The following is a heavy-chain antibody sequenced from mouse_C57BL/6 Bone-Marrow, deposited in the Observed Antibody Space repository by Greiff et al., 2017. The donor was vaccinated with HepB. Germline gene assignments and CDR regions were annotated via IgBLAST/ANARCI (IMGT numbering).Heavy chain of an antibody. CDR2: IDPENGDT. CDR3: TTAAYGYEDY. J-gene: IGHJ4*01. CDR1: GFNIKDDY. Sequence: EVMLVESGAELVRPGASVKLSCTASGFNIKDDYMHWVKQRPEQGLEWIGWIDPENGDTEYASKFQGKATITADTSSNTAYLQLSSLTSEDTAVYYCTTAAYGYEDYWGQGTSVTVSS. D-gene: IGHD2-2*01. V-gene: IGHV14-4*01.